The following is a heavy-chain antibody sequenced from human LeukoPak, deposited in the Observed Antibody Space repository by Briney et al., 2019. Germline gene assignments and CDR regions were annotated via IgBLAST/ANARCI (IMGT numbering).Heavy chain of an antibody. D-gene: IGHD3-22*01. V-gene: IGHV1-2*02. Sequence: ASVKVSCKASGYTFTGYYMHWVRQAPGQGLEWMGWINPNSGGTNYAQKFQGRVTMTRDTSISTAYMELSRLRSDGTAVYYCARDTYDHDAFDIWGQGTMVTVSS. J-gene: IGHJ3*02. CDR2: INPNSGGT. CDR1: GYTFTGYY. CDR3: ARDTYDHDAFDI.